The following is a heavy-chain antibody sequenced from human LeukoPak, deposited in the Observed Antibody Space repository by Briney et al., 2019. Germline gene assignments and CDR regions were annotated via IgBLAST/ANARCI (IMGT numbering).Heavy chain of an antibody. J-gene: IGHJ3*02. D-gene: IGHD3-10*01. V-gene: IGHV3-23*01. CDR3: AKDAPMVRGVYDAFDI. CDR1: GFTFSSYA. Sequence: GGSLRLSCAASGFTFSSYAMSWVRQAPGKGLEWVSAISGSGGSTYYADSVKGRFTISRDNSKNTLYLQMNSLRAEDTAVYYCAKDAPMVRGVYDAFDIWGQGTMVTLSS. CDR2: ISGSGGST.